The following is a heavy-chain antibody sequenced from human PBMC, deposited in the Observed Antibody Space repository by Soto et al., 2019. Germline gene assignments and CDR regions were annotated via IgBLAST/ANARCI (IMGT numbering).Heavy chain of an antibody. J-gene: IGHJ6*03. D-gene: IGHD6-6*01. CDR3: ARGGYSSSWGYYYYMDV. CDR2: IYYSGST. V-gene: IGHV4-59*01. Sequence: SETLSLTCTVSGGSISSYYWSWIRQPPGKGLEWIGYIYYSGSTNYNPSLKSRVTISVDTSKNKFSLKLSSVTAADTAVYYCARGGYSSSWGYYYYMDVWGKGTTVTVSS. CDR1: GGSISSYY.